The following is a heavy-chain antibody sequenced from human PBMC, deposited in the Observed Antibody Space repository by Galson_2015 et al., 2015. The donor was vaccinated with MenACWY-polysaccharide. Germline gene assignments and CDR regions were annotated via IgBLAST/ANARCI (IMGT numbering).Heavy chain of an antibody. D-gene: IGHD3-10*01. J-gene: IGHJ4*02. Sequence: SLRLSCAASGFTFSSYSMNWVRQAPGEGLEWVSGISSSGIYTYYADSVKGRFTISRDNSRNTLYLQMNSLRVEDTAVYYCVKSGLGDLGTTMVRGVDYWGRGTLATVSS. CDR2: ISSSGIYT. CDR3: VKSGLGDLGTTMVRGVDY. CDR1: GFTFSSYS. V-gene: IGHV3-23*01.